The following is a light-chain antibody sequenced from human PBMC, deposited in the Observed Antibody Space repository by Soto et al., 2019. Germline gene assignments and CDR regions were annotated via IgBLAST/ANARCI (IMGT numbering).Light chain of an antibody. Sequence: QSVLTQPASVSGSPGQSVTISCTGTSSDVCAYNYVSWYQQFPGKAPQLIIYEVTNRPSGVSDRFSGSKSGYTASLIISGLRAEDEADYHCSSYSRGSTDVVFGGGTKVTVL. CDR2: EVT. CDR1: SSDVCAYNY. J-gene: IGLJ2*01. V-gene: IGLV2-14*01. CDR3: SSYSRGSTDVV.